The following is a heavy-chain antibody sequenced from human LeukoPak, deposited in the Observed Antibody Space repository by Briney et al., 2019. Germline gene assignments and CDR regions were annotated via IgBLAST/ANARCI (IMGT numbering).Heavy chain of an antibody. CDR2: IKQDGTLA. Sequence: GGSLRLSCAASGFPFENYWMHWVRQAPGKGPEWVANIKQDGTLAHYLDSVKGRFTISRDNTNNSLDLQMNSLLVEDTAVYYCARWTGVIDQWGLGTLVIVSS. V-gene: IGHV3-7*01. D-gene: IGHD3-10*01. J-gene: IGHJ4*02. CDR1: GFPFENYW. CDR3: ARWTGVIDQ.